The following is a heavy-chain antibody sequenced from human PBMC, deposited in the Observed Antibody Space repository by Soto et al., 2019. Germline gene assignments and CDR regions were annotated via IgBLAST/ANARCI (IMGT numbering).Heavy chain of an antibody. J-gene: IGHJ3*02. D-gene: IGHD2-15*01. V-gene: IGHV5-10-1*01. CDR2: IDPNDSFI. Sequence: GESLTISCEGSGYRFTGLWLNWVRQSPGKGLEWVGRIDPNDSFINYSPPFEGHVTISADKSISTAYLQWTRLQAADTAIYYCARPASGGSRDAFDIWGQGTMVTVSS. CDR1: GYRFTGLW. CDR3: ARPASGGSRDAFDI.